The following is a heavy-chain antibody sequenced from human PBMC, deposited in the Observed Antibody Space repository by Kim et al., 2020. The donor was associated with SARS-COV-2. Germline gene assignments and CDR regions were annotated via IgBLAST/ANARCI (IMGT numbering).Heavy chain of an antibody. V-gene: IGHV4-39*01. D-gene: IGHD3-3*01. J-gene: IGHJ4*02. Sequence: HYNPTLTSRVTISVDTSKNQFSLKLGSVTAADTAVYYCASWSDRYYFDYWGQGTLVTVSS. CDR3: ASWSDRYYFDY.